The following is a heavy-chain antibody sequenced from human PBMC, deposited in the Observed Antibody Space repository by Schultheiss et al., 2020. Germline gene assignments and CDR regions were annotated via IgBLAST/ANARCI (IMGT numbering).Heavy chain of an antibody. D-gene: IGHD5-12*01. Sequence: GGSLRLSCAASGFTFSSYSMHWVRQAPGKGLEWVAVIWYDGSNKYYADSVKGRFTISRDNSKNTLYLQMNSLRAEDTAVYYCARDFYSGYVTWVSYYYGMDVWGQGTTVTVSS. CDR2: IWYDGSNK. CDR1: GFTFSSYS. CDR3: ARDFYSGYVTWVSYYYGMDV. J-gene: IGHJ6*02. V-gene: IGHV3-33*08.